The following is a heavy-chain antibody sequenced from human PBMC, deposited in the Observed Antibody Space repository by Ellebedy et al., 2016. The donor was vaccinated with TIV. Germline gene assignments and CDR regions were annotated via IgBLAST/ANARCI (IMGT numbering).Heavy chain of an antibody. Sequence: PGGSLRLSCTASGFTFSDYSMNWVRQAPGKGLEWVSSISDFSAYRFYADSVKGRFTISRDNSKNTLYLQMNSLRAEDTAVYYCAKDLGFYGSGSHYWGQGTLVTVSS. CDR2: ISDFSAYR. J-gene: IGHJ4*02. V-gene: IGHV3-21*01. CDR1: GFTFSDYS. CDR3: AKDLGFYGSGSHY. D-gene: IGHD3-10*01.